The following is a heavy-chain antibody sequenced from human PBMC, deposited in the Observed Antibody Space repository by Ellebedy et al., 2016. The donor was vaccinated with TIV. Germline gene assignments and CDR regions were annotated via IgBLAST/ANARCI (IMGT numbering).Heavy chain of an antibody. J-gene: IGHJ2*01. Sequence: GGSLRLSCVGSGFRFDFLNMHWVRQAPGKGLEWVALISWDEAQTNYTESVRGRFTVSRDNSRNSMSLEMRNLRVADSAVYYCVKDRDSGMGNLDLWGRGTLVTVSS. CDR1: GFRFDFLN. V-gene: IGHV3-43*01. CDR2: ISWDEAQT. D-gene: IGHD7-27*01. CDR3: VKDRDSGMGNLDL.